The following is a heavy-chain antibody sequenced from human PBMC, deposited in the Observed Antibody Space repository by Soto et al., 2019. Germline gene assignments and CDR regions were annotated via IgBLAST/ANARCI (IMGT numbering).Heavy chain of an antibody. CDR2: IIPIFGTA. CDR1: GGTFSSYA. D-gene: IGHD5-12*01. CDR3: AREDRGYSGYDVDY. Sequence: SVKVSCKASGGTFSSYAISWVRQAPGQGLELMGGIIPIFGTANYAQKFQGRVTITADKSTSTAYMELSSLRSEDTAVYYCAREDRGYSGYDVDYWGQGTLVTVSS. J-gene: IGHJ4*02. V-gene: IGHV1-69*06.